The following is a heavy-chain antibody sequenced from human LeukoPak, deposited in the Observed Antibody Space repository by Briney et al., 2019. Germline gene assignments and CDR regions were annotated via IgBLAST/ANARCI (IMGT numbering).Heavy chain of an antibody. D-gene: IGHD6-19*01. CDR1: GVTLINSV. V-gene: IGHV3-30*09. CDR3: SREEYSSGWCAIFPV. CDR2: ISGDGNSK. J-gene: IGHJ3*01. Sequence: GGSLTLSCAVSGVTLINSVMHWVRQAPEKGLEWVAAISGDGNSKYYGASVKGRFAISRDTSTNTLYVDMNSLQPGDTAMYYCSREEYSSGWCAIFPVWGQGTMVTVCS.